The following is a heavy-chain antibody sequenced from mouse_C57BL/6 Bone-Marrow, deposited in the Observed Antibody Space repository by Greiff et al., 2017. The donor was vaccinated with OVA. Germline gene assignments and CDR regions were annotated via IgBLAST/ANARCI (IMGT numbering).Heavy chain of an antibody. CDR1: GFTFSSYA. CDR2: ISDGGSYT. D-gene: IGHD2-14*01. V-gene: IGHV5-4*01. J-gene: IGHJ3*01. Sequence: GQVVESGGGLVKPGGSLKLSCAASGFTFSSYAMSWVRQTPEKRLEWVATISDGGSYTYYPDNVKGRFTISRDNAKNNLYLQMSHLKSEDTAMYYCAREDGTTTWFAYWGQGTLVTVSA. CDR3: AREDGTTTWFAY.